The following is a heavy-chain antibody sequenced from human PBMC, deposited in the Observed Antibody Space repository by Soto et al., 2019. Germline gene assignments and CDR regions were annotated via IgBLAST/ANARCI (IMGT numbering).Heavy chain of an antibody. D-gene: IGHD3-16*01. Sequence: PSETLSLTCTVSGGSISSYYWSWIRQPPGKGLEWIGYIYYSGSTNYNPSLKSRVTISVDTSKNQFSLKLSSVTAADTAVYYCARFKGGLYYYYYMDVWGKGTTVTVSS. CDR3: ARFKGGLYYYYYMDV. CDR2: IYYSGST. V-gene: IGHV4-59*01. J-gene: IGHJ6*03. CDR1: GGSISSYY.